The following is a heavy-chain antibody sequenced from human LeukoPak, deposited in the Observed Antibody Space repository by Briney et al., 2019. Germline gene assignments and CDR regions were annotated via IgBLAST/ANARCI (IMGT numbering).Heavy chain of an antibody. D-gene: IGHD1-26*01. Sequence: ASVKVSCKASGYTFTSYGISLVRQAPGQGLEWMGWISAYNGNTNYAQKLQGRVTMTTDTSTSTAYMELRSLRSDDTAVYYCARDVRKMGIVGAPSCDYWGQGTLVTVSS. V-gene: IGHV1-18*01. J-gene: IGHJ4*02. CDR2: ISAYNGNT. CDR1: GYTFTSYG. CDR3: ARDVRKMGIVGAPSCDY.